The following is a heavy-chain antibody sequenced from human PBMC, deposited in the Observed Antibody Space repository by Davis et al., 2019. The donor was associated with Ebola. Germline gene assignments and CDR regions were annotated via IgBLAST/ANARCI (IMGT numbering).Heavy chain of an antibody. J-gene: IGHJ4*02. CDR1: GFTFSSYG. CDR2: ISYDGSNK. D-gene: IGHD1-26*01. CDR3: AKDPNTVGADGY. V-gene: IGHV3-30*18. Sequence: GESLKISCAASGFTFSSYGMHWVRQAPGKGLAWVAVISYDGSNKYYADSVKGRFTISRDNSKNTLYLQMNSLRAEDTAVYYCAKDPNTVGADGYWGQGTLVTVSS.